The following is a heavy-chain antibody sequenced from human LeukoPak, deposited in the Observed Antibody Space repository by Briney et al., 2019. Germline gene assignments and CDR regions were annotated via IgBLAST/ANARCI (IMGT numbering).Heavy chain of an antibody. Sequence: PGGSLRLSCASSGFTFSNYWMSWVRQAPGQGLEWVANIKEDGSEKDYVDSVNGRFTISRDNAKNSLYLQMNSLRAEDTAIYYCARDWGAAGLWDYWGQGTLVTVSS. V-gene: IGHV3-7*05. CDR2: IKEDGSEK. CDR1: GFTFSNYW. CDR3: ARDWGAAGLWDY. D-gene: IGHD6-13*01. J-gene: IGHJ4*02.